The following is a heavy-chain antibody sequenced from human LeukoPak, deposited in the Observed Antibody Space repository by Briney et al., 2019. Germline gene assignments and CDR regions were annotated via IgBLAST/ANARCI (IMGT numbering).Heavy chain of an antibody. CDR3: ARESGYAVGDY. J-gene: IGHJ4*02. V-gene: IGHV3-53*01. CDR2: IYSGGST. D-gene: IGHD5-12*01. CDR1: GFTVSSTY. Sequence: GGSLRLSCAASGFTVSSTYMTWVRQAPGKGLEWVSVIYSGGSTYYADSVKGRFTVSRDNSKITLYLQMNSLRAEDTAMYYCARESGYAVGDYWGQGTLVTVSS.